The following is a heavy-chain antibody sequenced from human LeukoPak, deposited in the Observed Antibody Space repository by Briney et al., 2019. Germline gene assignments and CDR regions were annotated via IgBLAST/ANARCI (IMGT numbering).Heavy chain of an antibody. J-gene: IGHJ4*02. V-gene: IGHV3-21*01. CDR1: GFTFSSYS. CDR2: ISSSSSYI. CDR3: ARDRVGGVIITPLDS. D-gene: IGHD3-10*01. Sequence: GGSLRLSCAASGFTFSSYSMNWVRQAPGKGLEWVSSISSSSSYIYYADSVKGRFTISRDNAKNSLYLQMNSLRAEDTAGYYCARDRVGGVIITPLDSWGQGTLVTVSS.